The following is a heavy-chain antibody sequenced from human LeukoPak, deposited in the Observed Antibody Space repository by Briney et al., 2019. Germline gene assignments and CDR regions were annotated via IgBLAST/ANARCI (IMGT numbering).Heavy chain of an antibody. CDR3: TRDAVTYYYDSSGLAWFDP. J-gene: IGHJ5*02. V-gene: IGHV3-49*03. D-gene: IGHD3-22*01. CDR2: IRSKAYGGTT. CDR1: GFTFGDYA. Sequence: QSGGSLRLSCTASGFTFGDYAMSWFRQAPGKGLEWVGFIRSKAYGGTTEYAASVKGRFTISRDDSKSIAYLQMNSLKTEDTAVYYCTRDAVTYYYDSSGLAWFDPWGQGTLVTVSS.